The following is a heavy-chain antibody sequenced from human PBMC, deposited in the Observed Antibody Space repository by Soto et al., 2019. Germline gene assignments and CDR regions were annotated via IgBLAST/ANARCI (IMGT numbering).Heavy chain of an antibody. D-gene: IGHD1-26*01. V-gene: IGHV3-33*01. Sequence: LRLSCAASGFTFSSYGMHWVRQAPGKGLEWVAVIWYDGSNKYYADSVKGRFTISRDNSKNTLYLQMNSLRAEDTAVYYCARVVGAGDYFDYWGQGTLVTVSS. CDR1: GFTFSSYG. CDR3: ARVVGAGDYFDY. J-gene: IGHJ4*02. CDR2: IWYDGSNK.